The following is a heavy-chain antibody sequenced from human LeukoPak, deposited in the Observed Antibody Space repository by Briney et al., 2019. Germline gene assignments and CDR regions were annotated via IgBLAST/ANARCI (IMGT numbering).Heavy chain of an antibody. CDR3: ARGLVDIVVVPAAIPGCYYYYGMDV. CDR1: GFTFSSYC. J-gene: IGHJ6*02. D-gene: IGHD2-2*02. CDR2: IKQDGSGK. V-gene: IGHV3-7*01. Sequence: PGGSLRLSCAASGFTFSSYCMSWVRQAPGKGLEWVAYIKQDGSGKYYVYSVKGRFTISRDNAKNSLYLQMNSLRAEDTAVYYCARGLVDIVVVPAAIPGCYYYYGMDVWGQGTTVTVSS.